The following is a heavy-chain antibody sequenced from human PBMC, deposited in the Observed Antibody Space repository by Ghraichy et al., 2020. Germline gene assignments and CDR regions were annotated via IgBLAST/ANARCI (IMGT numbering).Heavy chain of an antibody. CDR2: IYYSGST. J-gene: IGHJ6*03. V-gene: IGHV4-59*01. Sequence: SETLSLTCTVSGGSISSYYWSWIRQPPGKGLEWIGYIYYSGSTNYNPSLKSRVTISVDTSKNQFSLKLSSVTAADTAVYYCARGHNGSGSYFVWGRAQGPYYYMDVWGKGTTVTVSS. D-gene: IGHD3-10*01. CDR3: ARGHNGSGSYFVWGRAQGPYYYMDV. CDR1: GGSISSYY.